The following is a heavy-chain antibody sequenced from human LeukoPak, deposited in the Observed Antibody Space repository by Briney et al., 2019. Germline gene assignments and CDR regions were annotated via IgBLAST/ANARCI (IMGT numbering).Heavy chain of an antibody. CDR3: ATGVNYYDSRGWFDP. CDR2: FDPEDGET. J-gene: IGHJ5*02. Sequence: SVKVSCKVSGYTLTELSMHWVRQAPGKGLEWMGGFDPEDGETIYAQKFQGRVTMTEDTSTDTAYMELSSLRSEDTAVYYCATGVNYYDSRGWFDPWGQGTLVTVSS. V-gene: IGHV1-24*01. CDR1: GYTLTELS. D-gene: IGHD3-22*01.